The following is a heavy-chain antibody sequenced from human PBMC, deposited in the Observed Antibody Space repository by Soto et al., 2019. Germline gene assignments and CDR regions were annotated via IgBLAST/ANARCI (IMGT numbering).Heavy chain of an antibody. CDR2: ISYDGSNK. CDR3: AKEGGYYDSSGYRAYYYYGMDD. J-gene: IGHJ6*02. CDR1: GFTFSSYG. Sequence: GGSLRLSCAASGFTFSSYGMHWVRQAPGKGLEWVAVISYDGSNKYYADSVKGRFTISRDNSKNTLYLQMNSLRAEDTAVYYCAKEGGYYDSSGYRAYYYYGMDDWGQGTTVTVSS. V-gene: IGHV3-30*18. D-gene: IGHD3-22*01.